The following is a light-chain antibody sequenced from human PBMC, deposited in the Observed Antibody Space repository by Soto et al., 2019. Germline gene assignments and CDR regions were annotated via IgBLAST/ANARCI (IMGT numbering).Light chain of an antibody. J-gene: IGLJ2*01. CDR3: SSYAGSQKV. Sequence: QSALTQPPSASGSPGQSVTISCTGTSSDVGGCNYVSWYQQHPGKAPKLMIYEVSKRPSGVPDRFSGSKSGNTASLTVSGLQAEDEADYYCSSYAGSQKVFGGGTKLTVL. CDR2: EVS. V-gene: IGLV2-8*01. CDR1: SSDVGGCNY.